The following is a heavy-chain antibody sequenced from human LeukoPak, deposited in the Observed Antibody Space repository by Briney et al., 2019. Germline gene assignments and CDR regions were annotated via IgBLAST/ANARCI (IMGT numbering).Heavy chain of an antibody. J-gene: IGHJ4*02. CDR2: IKEDGSEK. Sequence: PGGSLRLSCEASGFRFRNHWMNWVRQAPGKGLEWVANIKEDGSEKYYVDSVKGRFTISRDNAKNSLYLQMNRLRAEDTAVYYCAGRRYSGSSQHFDYWGQGTLVTVSS. CDR1: GFRFRNHW. CDR3: AGRRYSGSSQHFDY. D-gene: IGHD1-26*01. V-gene: IGHV3-7*01.